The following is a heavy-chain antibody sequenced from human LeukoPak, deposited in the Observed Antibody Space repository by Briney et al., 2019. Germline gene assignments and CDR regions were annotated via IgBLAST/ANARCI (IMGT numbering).Heavy chain of an antibody. CDR3: ASLIVVPAAGVWFDP. Sequence: PSETLSLTCAVYGGSFSGYYWSWIRQPPGKGLEWIGEINHSGSTNYNPSLKSRVTISVDTSKNQFSLKLSSVTAADTAVYYCASLIVVPAAGVWFDPWGQGTLVTVSS. V-gene: IGHV4-34*01. D-gene: IGHD2-2*01. J-gene: IGHJ5*02. CDR2: INHSGST. CDR1: GGSFSGYY.